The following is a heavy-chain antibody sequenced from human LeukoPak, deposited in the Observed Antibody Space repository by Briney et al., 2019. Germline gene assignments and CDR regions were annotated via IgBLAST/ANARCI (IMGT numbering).Heavy chain of an antibody. CDR3: ARDQLGYYYDSSGYY. J-gene: IGHJ4*02. CDR1: GYTFTSYY. V-gene: IGHV1-46*01. D-gene: IGHD3-22*01. Sequence: ASVKVSCKASGYTFTSYYMHWVRQAPGQGLEWMGIINPSGGSTSYAQKFQGRVTMTRDMSTSTVYMELSSLRSEDTAVYYCARDQLGYYYDSSGYYWGQGTLVTVSS. CDR2: INPSGGST.